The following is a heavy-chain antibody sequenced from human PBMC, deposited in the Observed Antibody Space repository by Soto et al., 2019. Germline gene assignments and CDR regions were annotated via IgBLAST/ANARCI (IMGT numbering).Heavy chain of an antibody. Sequence: QALSRTWAISGDGVSSNHAASNYIRQSPSRGLEWLGRTYYRSRWYNDYAVSVKSRITVNPDTSKNQFSLQLTSVTPEDTAVYYCAGTTSHYWYYMDVWGKGTTVTVSS. V-gene: IGHV6-1*01. CDR3: AGTTSHYWYYMDV. D-gene: IGHD1-7*01. CDR1: GDGVSSNHAA. CDR2: TYYRSRWYN. J-gene: IGHJ6*03.